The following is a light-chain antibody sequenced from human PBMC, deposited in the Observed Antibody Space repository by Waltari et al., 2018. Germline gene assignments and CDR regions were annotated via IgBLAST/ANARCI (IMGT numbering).Light chain of an antibody. J-gene: IGKJ2*01. CDR3: QQSYSTPPYT. CDR1: QSISSY. CDR2: AAS. V-gene: IGKV1-39*01. Sequence: DIQMIQSPSSLPASVGDRVTITCRASQSISSYLNWYQQKPGKAPKLLIYAASSLQSGVPSRFSVSGSGTDFTLTISSLQPEDFATYYCQQSYSTPPYTFGQGTKLEIK.